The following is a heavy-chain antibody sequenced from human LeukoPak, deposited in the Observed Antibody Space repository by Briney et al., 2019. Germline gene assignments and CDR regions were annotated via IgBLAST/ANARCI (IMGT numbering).Heavy chain of an antibody. CDR3: ARSPLTYCSSTSCYGLDP. J-gene: IGHJ5*02. CDR2: INPNSGGT. Sequence: ASVRVSCKASGYTFTGYYMHWVRQAPGQGLERMGRINPNSGGTNYAQKFQGRVTMTRDTSISTAYMELSRLRSDDTAVYYCARSPLTYCSSTSCYGLDPWGQGTLVTVSS. D-gene: IGHD2-2*01. V-gene: IGHV1-2*06. CDR1: GYTFTGYY.